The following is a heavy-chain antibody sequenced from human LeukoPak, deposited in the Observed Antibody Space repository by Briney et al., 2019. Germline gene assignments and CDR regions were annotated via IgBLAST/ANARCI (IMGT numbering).Heavy chain of an antibody. CDR3: ARSGQMATIMGD. D-gene: IGHD5-24*01. J-gene: IGHJ4*02. CDR2: ISGSGGST. V-gene: IGHV3-23*01. CDR1: GFTFSSYA. Sequence: GGSLRLSCAASGFTFSSYAMSWVRQAPGKGLEWVSAISGSGGSTYYADSVKGRFTISRDNSKNTLYLQMNSLRAEDTAVYYCARSGQMATIMGDWGQATLVTVSS.